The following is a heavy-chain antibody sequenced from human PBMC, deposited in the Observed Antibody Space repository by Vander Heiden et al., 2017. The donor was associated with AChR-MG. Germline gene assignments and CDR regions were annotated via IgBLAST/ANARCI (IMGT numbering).Heavy chain of an antibody. Sequence: EVQLLESGGGLVQPGGSLRLSCAASGFTFSSNALSWVRQAPGKGLEWVSAISGSGGSTYYADAVKGRFTISRDNSKNTLYLQMNSLRAEDTAVYYCAKGVVMPPGGMDVWGQGTTVTVSS. CDR2: ISGSGGST. V-gene: IGHV3-23*01. D-gene: IGHD3-22*01. CDR3: AKGVVMPPGGMDV. J-gene: IGHJ6*02. CDR1: GFTFSSNA.